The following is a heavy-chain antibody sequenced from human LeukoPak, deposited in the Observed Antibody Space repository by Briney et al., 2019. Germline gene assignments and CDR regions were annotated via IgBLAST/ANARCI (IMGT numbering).Heavy chain of an antibody. J-gene: IGHJ4*02. CDR2: IYHSGST. CDR1: GYFISSGYY. V-gene: IGHV4-38-2*01. Sequence: SETLSLTCAVSGYFISSGYYWGWIRQPPGKGLEWIGSIYHSGSTYYNPSLKSRVTISVDTSKNLFSLKLSSVTAADTAVYYCARAGYSGYDTPLEYDYWGQGTLVTVSS. D-gene: IGHD5-12*01. CDR3: ARAGYSGYDTPLEYDY.